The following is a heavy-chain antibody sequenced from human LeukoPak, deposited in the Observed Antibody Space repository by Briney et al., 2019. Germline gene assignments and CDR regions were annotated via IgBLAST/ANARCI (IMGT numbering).Heavy chain of an antibody. Sequence: ASVKVSCKTSGYNFNVYYMHWVRQAPGQGLEWMGWINPNSGGTNYAQKFQGRVTMTRDTSISTAYMELSRLRSDDTAVYYCASDPIYRSSTSCYPHYWGQGTLVTVSS. CDR3: ASDPIYRSSTSCYPHY. J-gene: IGHJ4*02. CDR2: INPNSGGT. D-gene: IGHD2-2*01. V-gene: IGHV1-2*02. CDR1: GYNFNVYY.